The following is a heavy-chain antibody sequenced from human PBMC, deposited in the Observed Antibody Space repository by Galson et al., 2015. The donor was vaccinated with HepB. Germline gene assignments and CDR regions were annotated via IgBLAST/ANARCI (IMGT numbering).Heavy chain of an antibody. CDR1: GYTFTSYA. CDR3: ARDIVVVPAAPNWFDP. CDR2: IIPIFGTA. D-gene: IGHD2-2*01. J-gene: IGHJ5*02. Sequence: SVKVSCKASGYTFTSYAISWVRQAPGQELEWMGGIIPIFGTANYAQKFQGRVTITADESTSTAYMELSSLRSEDTAVYYCARDIVVVPAAPNWFDPWGQGTLVTVSS. V-gene: IGHV1-69*13.